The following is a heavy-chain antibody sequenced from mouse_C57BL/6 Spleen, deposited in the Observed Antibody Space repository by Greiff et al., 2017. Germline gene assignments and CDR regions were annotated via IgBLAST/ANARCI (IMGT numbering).Heavy chain of an antibody. J-gene: IGHJ2*01. CDR3: ARDRGYDLDY. Sequence: EVMLVESGGGLVKPGGSLKLSCASSGFTFSSYAMSWVRQTPEKRLEWVATISDGGSYPSSPDNVKGRFTISRKKVKNNRYLQMSQLRSKDTAMYYCARDRGYDLDYWGQGTTLTVSS. CDR2: ISDGGSYP. D-gene: IGHD2-2*01. CDR1: GFTFSSYA. V-gene: IGHV5-4*01.